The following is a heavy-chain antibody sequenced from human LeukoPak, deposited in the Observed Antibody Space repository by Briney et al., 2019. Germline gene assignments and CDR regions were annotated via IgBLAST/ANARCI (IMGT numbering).Heavy chain of an antibody. CDR2: ISSSGSTI. CDR1: GFTFSDYY. V-gene: IGHV3-11*04. D-gene: IGHD2-15*01. Sequence: GGSLRLSCAASGFTFSDYYMSWIRQAPGKGLEWVSYISSSGSTIYYADSVKGRFTISRDNAKNSLYLQMNSLRAEDTAVYYCAKGQDNYYYYYMDVWGKGTTVTISS. J-gene: IGHJ6*03. CDR3: AKGQDNYYYYYMDV.